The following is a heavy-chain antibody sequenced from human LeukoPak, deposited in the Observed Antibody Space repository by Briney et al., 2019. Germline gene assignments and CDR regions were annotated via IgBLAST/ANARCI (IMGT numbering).Heavy chain of an antibody. D-gene: IGHD5-18*01. V-gene: IGHV3-74*01. J-gene: IGHJ4*02. CDR2: INSDGSST. CDR1: GFTFSSYW. Sequence: PGGSLRLSCAASGFTFSSYWMHWVRQAPGKGLVWVSRINSDGSSTRYADSVKGRFTISRDNAKNTLYLQTNSLRAEDTAVYYCARQYDYGYYYFDYWGQGTLVTVSS. CDR3: ARQYDYGYYYFDY.